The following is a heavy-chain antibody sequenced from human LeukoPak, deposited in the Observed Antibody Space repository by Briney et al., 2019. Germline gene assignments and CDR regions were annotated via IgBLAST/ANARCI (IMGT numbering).Heavy chain of an antibody. V-gene: IGHV4-59*12. CDR2: VYYSGST. Sequence: SETLSLTCTVSGGSISSYYWSWIRQPPGKGLEWIGYVYYSGSTYYNPSLKSRVTISVDTSKNQFSLKLSSVTAADTAVYYCARSSYCTNGVCYPLYYYYGMDVWGQGTTVTVSS. CDR1: GGSISSYY. CDR3: ARSSYCTNGVCYPLYYYYGMDV. D-gene: IGHD2-8*01. J-gene: IGHJ6*02.